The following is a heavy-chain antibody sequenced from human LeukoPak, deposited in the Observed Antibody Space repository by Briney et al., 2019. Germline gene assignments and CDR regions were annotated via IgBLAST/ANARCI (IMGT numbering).Heavy chain of an antibody. Sequence: SETLSLTCTGSGGSIISYYWSWIRQPPGKGLEWIGYIYYSGSTNYNPSLKSRVTISVDTSKNQFSLKLSSVTAADTAVYYCASGRSSGWYGVGMLDWGQGTLVTVSS. CDR2: IYYSGST. CDR1: GGSIISYY. J-gene: IGHJ4*02. D-gene: IGHD6-19*01. V-gene: IGHV4-59*01. CDR3: ASGRSSGWYGVGMLD.